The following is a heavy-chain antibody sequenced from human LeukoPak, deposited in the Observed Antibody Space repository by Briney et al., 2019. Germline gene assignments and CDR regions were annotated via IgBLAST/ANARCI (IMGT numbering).Heavy chain of an antibody. CDR2: IYTSGST. J-gene: IGHJ6*03. V-gene: IGHV4-4*07. CDR1: GGSISSYY. Sequence: SETLSLTCTVSGGSISSYYWSWIRQPAGKGLEWIVRIYTSGSTNYNPSLKSRVTMSVDTSKNQFSLKLSSVTAADTAVYYCARGHAGASPKYYYYMDVWGKGTTVTVSS. CDR3: ARGHAGASPKYYYYMDV. D-gene: IGHD2-2*01.